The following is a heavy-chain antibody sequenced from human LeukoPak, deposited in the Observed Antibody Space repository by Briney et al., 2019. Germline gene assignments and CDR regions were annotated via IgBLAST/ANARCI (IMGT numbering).Heavy chain of an antibody. J-gene: IGHJ4*02. V-gene: IGHV3-20*04. D-gene: IGHD3-22*01. CDR2: VNWNGDST. CDR1: GFVFDDYG. Sequence: GGFLRLSCAASGFVFDDYGMSWVRQVPGKGLEWVSTVNWNGDSTGYADSVKGRFTISRDNAKNSLYLQMNSLRAEDTALYYCAKLEYYFDSTGYFDYWGQGTLVTVSS. CDR3: AKLEYYFDSTGYFDY.